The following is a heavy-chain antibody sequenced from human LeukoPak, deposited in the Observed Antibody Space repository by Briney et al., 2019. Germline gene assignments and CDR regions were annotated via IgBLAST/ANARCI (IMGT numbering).Heavy chain of an antibody. V-gene: IGHV4-39*07. CDR3: ATYSSSVGWFDP. CDR2: IYYSGTT. CDR1: GGSLSSSSSYY. D-gene: IGHD6-13*01. J-gene: IGHJ5*02. Sequence: SETLSLTCTVSGGSLSSSSSYYWGWIRQPPGKGLEWIAVIYYSGTTYYNPSLKSRLTISVDASKNQFSLKLSSVTAADTAVYYCATYSSSVGWFDPWGQGTLVTVSS.